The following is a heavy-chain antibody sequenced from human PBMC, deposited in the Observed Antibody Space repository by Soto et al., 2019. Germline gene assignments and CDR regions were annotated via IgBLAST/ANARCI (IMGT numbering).Heavy chain of an antibody. V-gene: IGHV1-69*01. D-gene: IGHD1-20*01. CDR1: GGTFSNYY. Sequence: QVQLVQSGAEVKKPGSSMKVSCKTSGGTFSNYYISWVRQAPGQGLEWMGDIIPMFDTPKYAQKFQGRVTITADESTSGAYMELSSLRAEDTAVYYCARGYSTGSFDYWGQGTLITVSS. J-gene: IGHJ4*02. CDR2: IIPMFDTP. CDR3: ARGYSTGSFDY.